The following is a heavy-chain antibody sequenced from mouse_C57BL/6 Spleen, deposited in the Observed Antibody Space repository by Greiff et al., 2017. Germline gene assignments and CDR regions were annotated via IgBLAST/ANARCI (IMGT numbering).Heavy chain of an antibody. D-gene: IGHD3-2*02. Sequence: QVQLQQSGAELVRPGASVTLSCKASGYTFTDYEMHWVKQTPVHGLEWIGAIDPETGGTAYNQKFKGKAILTADKSSSTAYMELRSLTSEDSAVYYGTREAQATRGAMDYWGQGTSVTVSS. J-gene: IGHJ4*01. CDR1: GYTFTDYE. V-gene: IGHV1-15*01. CDR2: IDPETGGT. CDR3: TREAQATRGAMDY.